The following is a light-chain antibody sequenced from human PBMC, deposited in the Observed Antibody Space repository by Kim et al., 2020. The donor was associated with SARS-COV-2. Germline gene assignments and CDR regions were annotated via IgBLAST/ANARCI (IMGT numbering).Light chain of an antibody. V-gene: IGLV3-19*01. CDR2: GKN. CDR3: HSRDSSGNHRV. CDR1: SLRSYY. J-gene: IGLJ3*02. Sequence: SSELTQDPAVSVALGQTVRITCQGDSLRSYYASWYQQKPGQAPKLVIYGKNNRPSGIPDRFSGSRSGNTTSLTISGSQAEDEADYYCHSRDSSGNHRVFG.